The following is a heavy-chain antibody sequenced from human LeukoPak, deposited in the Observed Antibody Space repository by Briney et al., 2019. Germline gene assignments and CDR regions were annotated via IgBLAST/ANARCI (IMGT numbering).Heavy chain of an antibody. CDR2: IYYGGST. J-gene: IGHJ5*02. Sequence: SETLSLTCTVSGGSISSSSYYWGWIRQPPEKGLEWIGSIYYGGSTYYNPSLKSRVTISVDTSKNQFPLKLSSVTAADTAVYYCARHFWRATTFDPWGQGTLVTVSS. V-gene: IGHV4-39*01. D-gene: IGHD3-3*01. CDR1: GGSISSSSYY. CDR3: ARHFWRATTFDP.